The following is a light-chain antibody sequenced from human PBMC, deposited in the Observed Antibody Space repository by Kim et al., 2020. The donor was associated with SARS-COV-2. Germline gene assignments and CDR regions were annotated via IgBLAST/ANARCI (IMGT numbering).Light chain of an antibody. J-gene: IGLJ1*01. CDR3: QSYDSSLSGSF. CDR1: SSNIGAGYD. V-gene: IGLV1-40*01. Sequence: QSVLTQPPSVSGAPGQRVTISCTGSSSNIGAGYDVHWYQQLPGTAPKLLIYGNSNRPSGVPDRFSGSKSGTSASLAIPGLQAEDEADYYCQSYDSSLSGSFFGTGTKVTVL. CDR2: GNS.